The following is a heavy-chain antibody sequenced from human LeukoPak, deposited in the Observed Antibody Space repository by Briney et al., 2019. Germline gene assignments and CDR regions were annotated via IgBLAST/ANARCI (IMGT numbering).Heavy chain of an antibody. D-gene: IGHD5-18*01. V-gene: IGHV1-24*01. CDR2: FDPEDGET. CDR3: ATGGYSYGDAPFDY. CDR1: GYTLIELS. Sequence: ASVKVSCKVSGYTLIELSMHWVRQAPGKGLEWLGSFDPEDGETIYAQKFQGRVTMTEDTSTDTAYMELSSLRSEDTAVYYCATGGYSYGDAPFDYWGQGSLVTVSS. J-gene: IGHJ4*02.